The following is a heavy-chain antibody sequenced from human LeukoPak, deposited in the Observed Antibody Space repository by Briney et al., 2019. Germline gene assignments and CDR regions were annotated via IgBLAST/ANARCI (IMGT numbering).Heavy chain of an antibody. CDR1: GYTFTGYY. Sequence: ASVKVSCKASGYTFTGYYMHWVRQAPGQGLEWMGIITPSGGSTTYAQRFQGRVTMTRDTSTSTVYMELSSLRSEDTAVYYCARDGYSSSWNSYYFDYWGQGTLVTVSS. V-gene: IGHV1-46*01. J-gene: IGHJ4*02. CDR3: ARDGYSSSWNSYYFDY. CDR2: ITPSGGST. D-gene: IGHD6-13*01.